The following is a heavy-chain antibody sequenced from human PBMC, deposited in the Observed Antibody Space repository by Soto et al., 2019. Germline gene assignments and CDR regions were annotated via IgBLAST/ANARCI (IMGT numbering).Heavy chain of an antibody. D-gene: IGHD1-7*01. CDR2: IYYSGST. V-gene: IGHV4-59*01. J-gene: IGHJ6*02. Sequence: SETLSLTCTVSGGSISSFYWSWIRQPPGKGLEWIGYIYYSGSTNYNPSLKSRVTISVDTSKNQFSLKLSSVTAADTAVYYCAREMAGTTKYYYYGMDVWGQGTTVTVSS. CDR1: GGSISSFY. CDR3: AREMAGTTKYYYYGMDV.